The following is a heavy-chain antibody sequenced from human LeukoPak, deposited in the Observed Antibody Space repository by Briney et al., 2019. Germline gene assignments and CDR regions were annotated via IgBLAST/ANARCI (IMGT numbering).Heavy chain of an antibody. V-gene: IGHV3-23*01. Sequence: GGSLRLSCPASAFIFSDYAMTWVRQAPGKGLEWVSGISGSGGSTYYVGSVKGRFRISRHNSKNTLYLQMNTLTDEDTAVYYCARPPRVNSGWLNWFDPWGQGTLVTVSS. J-gene: IGHJ5*02. CDR3: ARPPRVNSGWLNWFDP. D-gene: IGHD6-19*01. CDR1: AFIFSDYA. CDR2: ISGSGGST.